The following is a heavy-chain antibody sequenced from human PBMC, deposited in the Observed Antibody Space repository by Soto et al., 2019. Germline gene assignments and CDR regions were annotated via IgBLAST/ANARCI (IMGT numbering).Heavy chain of an antibody. V-gene: IGHV1-18*01. D-gene: IGHD1-1*01. CDR3: SRGRYGDY. J-gene: IGHJ4*02. Sequence: QVHLVQSGAEVKKPGASVKVSCKGSGYGFTTYDINWVRQAPGQGLEWMAWMSANNGNTNYAQKLQGRVTVTRDTSMSTACIELTGVRSDDTAVYYCSRGRYGDYWGQGALVTVSS. CDR1: GYGFTTYD. CDR2: MSANNGNT.